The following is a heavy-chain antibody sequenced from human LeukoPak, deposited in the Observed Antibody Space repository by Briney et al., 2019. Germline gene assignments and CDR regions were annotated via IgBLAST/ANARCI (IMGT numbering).Heavy chain of an antibody. V-gene: IGHV1-18*01. J-gene: IGHJ4*02. Sequence: GASVKVSCKASGYTFTSYGISWVRQAPGQGLEWMGWISAYNGNTNYAQKLQGRVTMTTDTSTSTAYMELRSLRSDDTAVYYCARSTGRIVVVTATDYWGQGTLVTVSS. CDR1: GYTFTSYG. CDR2: ISAYNGNT. D-gene: IGHD2-21*02. CDR3: ARSTGRIVVVTATDY.